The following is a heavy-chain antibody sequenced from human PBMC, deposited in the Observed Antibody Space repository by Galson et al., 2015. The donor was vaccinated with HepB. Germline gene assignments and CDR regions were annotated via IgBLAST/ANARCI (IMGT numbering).Heavy chain of an antibody. CDR2: IHHTGST. Sequence: LSLTCAVSGGSITSNNWWSWVRQPPGKRLEWIGEIHHTGSTDYNPSLQSRVTISTDKSKNQFSLKVNSVTAADTSVYYCARATLTTGFDSWGQGTLVTVSS. J-gene: IGHJ4*02. V-gene: IGHV4-4*02. CDR1: GGSITSNNW. D-gene: IGHD4-17*01. CDR3: ARATLTTGFDS.